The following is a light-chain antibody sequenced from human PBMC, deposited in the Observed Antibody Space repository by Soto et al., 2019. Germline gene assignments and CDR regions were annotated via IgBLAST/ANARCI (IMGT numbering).Light chain of an antibody. CDR3: QQYINWPLT. J-gene: IGKJ4*01. CDR1: QNVHSN. V-gene: IGKV3-15*01. CDR2: DTS. Sequence: EVVMTQSPATLSVSPGDVATLSCRASQNVHSNLAWYQQKPGQAPRLLIYDTSTGATDIPFRFSGGGSGTEFTLTISSLQSEDFAVYSCQQYINWPLTFGGGTKVEIK.